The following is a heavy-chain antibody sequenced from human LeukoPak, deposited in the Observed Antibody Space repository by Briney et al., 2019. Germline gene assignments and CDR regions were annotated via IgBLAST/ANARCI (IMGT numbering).Heavy chain of an antibody. V-gene: IGHV3-33*01. CDR2: IWYDGSNK. D-gene: IGHD3-10*01. CDR3: ARDHQVIPSNWFDP. J-gene: IGHJ5*02. CDR1: GFTFSSYG. Sequence: PGRSLRLSCAASGFTFSSYGMHWVRQAPGKGLEWVAVIWYDGSNKYYADSVKGRFTISRDNSKNTLYLQMNSLRAEDTAVYYCARDHQVIPSNWFDPWGQGTLATVSS.